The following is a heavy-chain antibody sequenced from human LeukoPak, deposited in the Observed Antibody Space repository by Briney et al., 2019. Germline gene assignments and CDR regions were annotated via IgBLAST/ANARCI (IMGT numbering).Heavy chain of an antibody. CDR3: AGRRKEAAAYDH. CDR1: GFTFSTNY. CDR2: LHSDGTT. Sequence: GGSLRLSCAASGFTFSTNYMSWVRLAPGKGLEWVSLLHSDGTTYYAESVKGRFTISTDNSKNTLYLQMNSLRVEDTAVYYCAGRRKEAAAYDHWGQGTLVTVSS. J-gene: IGHJ4*02. V-gene: IGHV3-53*01. D-gene: IGHD6-13*01.